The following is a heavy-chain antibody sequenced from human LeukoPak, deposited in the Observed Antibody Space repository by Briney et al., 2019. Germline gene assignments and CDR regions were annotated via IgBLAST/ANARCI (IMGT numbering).Heavy chain of an antibody. CDR1: VGTFSSYA. V-gene: IGHV1-69*06. Sequence: SVKVSCKASVGTFSSYASSWVRQAPGQGLEWMGRIIPIFGTANYAQKFQGRVTITADKSTSTAYMELSSLRSEDTAVYYCAREGGRCEYSSGWCLVDYWGQGTLVTVSS. J-gene: IGHJ4*02. CDR2: IIPIFGTA. D-gene: IGHD6-19*01. CDR3: AREGGRCEYSSGWCLVDY.